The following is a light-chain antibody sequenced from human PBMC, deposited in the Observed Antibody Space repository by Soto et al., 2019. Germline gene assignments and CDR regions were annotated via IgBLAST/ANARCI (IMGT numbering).Light chain of an antibody. CDR2: GAS. V-gene: IGKV3-20*01. CDR3: QQYGSSPT. J-gene: IGKJ4*01. Sequence: EIVLTQSPGTLSLSPGDRATLSCRASQIISSSYLAWYQQKPGQAPSLLIYGASSRATGIPDRFSGSGSGTDFTLTISRLEPEDFAVYYGQQYGSSPTFGGGTKVEIK. CDR1: QIISSSY.